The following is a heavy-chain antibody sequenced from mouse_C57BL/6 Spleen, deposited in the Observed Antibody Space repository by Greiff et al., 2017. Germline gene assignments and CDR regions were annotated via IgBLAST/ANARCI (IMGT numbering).Heavy chain of an antibody. CDR3: ARGGYSNYEGVWFAY. J-gene: IGHJ3*01. CDR2: ISYDGSN. V-gene: IGHV3-6*01. D-gene: IGHD2-5*01. CDR1: GYSITSGYY. Sequence: EVKLEESGPGLVKPSQSLSLTCSVTGYSITSGYYWNWIRQFPGNKLEWMGYISYDGSNNYNPSLKNRISITRDTSKNQFFLKLNSVTTEDTATYYCARGGYSNYEGVWFAYWGQGTLVTVSA.